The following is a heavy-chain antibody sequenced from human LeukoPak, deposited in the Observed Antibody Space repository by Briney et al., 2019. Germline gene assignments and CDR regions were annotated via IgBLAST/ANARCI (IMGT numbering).Heavy chain of an antibody. D-gene: IGHD6-13*01. J-gene: IGHJ4*02. Sequence: ASEKVSCKASGHTFTGYYVHWVRQAPGQGLEWMGWINPNSGATNSAQKFQGRVTMTSDTSTSTAYMELSRLRSDDTAVYYCARPPQHPIRGPFDYWGQGTLVTVSS. CDR1: GHTFTGYY. CDR3: ARPPQHPIRGPFDY. V-gene: IGHV1-2*02. CDR2: INPNSGAT.